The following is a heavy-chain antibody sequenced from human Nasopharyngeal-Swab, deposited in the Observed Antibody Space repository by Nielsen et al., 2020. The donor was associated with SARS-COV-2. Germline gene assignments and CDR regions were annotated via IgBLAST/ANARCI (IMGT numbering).Heavy chain of an antibody. J-gene: IGHJ6*02. V-gene: IGHV3-30*04. CDR1: GFTFSSYA. D-gene: IGHD6-19*01. CDR2: ISYDGSNK. CDR3: ARDGIAVADYYYYYGMDV. Sequence: GGSLRLSCAASGFTFSSYAMHWVRQAPGKGLEWVAVISYDGSNKYYADSVKGRFTISRDNAKNSLYLQMNSLRAEDTAVYYCARDGIAVADYYYYYGMDVWGQGTTVTVSS.